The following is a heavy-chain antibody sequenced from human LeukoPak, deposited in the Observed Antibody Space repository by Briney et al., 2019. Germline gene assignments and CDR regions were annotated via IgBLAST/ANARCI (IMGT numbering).Heavy chain of an antibody. CDR2: IIPIFGTA. CDR3: ARENPSSYYDFWSGYLRFDY. Sequence: SVKVSCKASGGTFSSYAISWVRQAPGQGLEWMGGIIPIFGTANYAQKFQGRVTITADESTSTAYMELRSLRSDDTAVYYCARENPSSYYDFWSGYLRFDYWGQGTLVTVSS. J-gene: IGHJ4*02. CDR1: GGTFSSYA. D-gene: IGHD3-3*01. V-gene: IGHV1-69*13.